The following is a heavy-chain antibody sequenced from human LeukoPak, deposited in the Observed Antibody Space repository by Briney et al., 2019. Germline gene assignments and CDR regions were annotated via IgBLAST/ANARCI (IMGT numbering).Heavy chain of an antibody. CDR1: GGSISSSNYY. Sequence: MTSETLSLTCTVSGGSISSSNYYWSWIWQPAGKGLEWIGRIYTSGRTNYNPSLKSRVTISEDTSKNQFSLKLSSVTAADTAVYYWASGPKAYYDSSGKYNWFDPWGQGTLVTVSS. V-gene: IGHV4-61*02. CDR2: IYTSGRT. J-gene: IGHJ5*02. D-gene: IGHD3-22*01. CDR3: ASGPKAYYDSSGKYNWFDP.